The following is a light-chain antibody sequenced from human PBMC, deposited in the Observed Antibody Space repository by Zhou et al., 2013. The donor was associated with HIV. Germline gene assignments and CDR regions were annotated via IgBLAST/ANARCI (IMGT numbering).Light chain of an antibody. CDR2: NVS. CDR1: QTAGGH. V-gene: IGKV3-15*01. Sequence: EIVVTQSPATLSLSPGESANLSCRASQTAGGHLAWYQQRPGQAPRLVIYNVSYRATGIPARFSGSGSGTEFTLTISSLQSEDFAVYYCQQYNAWPRTFGQGTKLEIK. J-gene: IGKJ2*01. CDR3: QQYNAWPRT.